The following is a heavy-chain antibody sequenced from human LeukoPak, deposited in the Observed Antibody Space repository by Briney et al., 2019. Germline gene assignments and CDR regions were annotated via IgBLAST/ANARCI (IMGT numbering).Heavy chain of an antibody. Sequence: GGSLRLSCAASGFTFSTYGMYWVRQAPGKGLEWVAFVRYDGSNKYYGDSVKGRFTISKDNSKSTLYLQMNSLRPEDTAVYYCAKDFGYSYGYSDYWGQGTLVTVPS. V-gene: IGHV3-30*02. J-gene: IGHJ4*02. CDR2: VRYDGSNK. D-gene: IGHD5-18*01. CDR1: GFTFSTYG. CDR3: AKDFGYSYGYSDY.